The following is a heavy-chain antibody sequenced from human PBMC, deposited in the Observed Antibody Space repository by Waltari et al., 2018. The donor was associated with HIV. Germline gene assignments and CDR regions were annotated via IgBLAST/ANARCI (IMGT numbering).Heavy chain of an antibody. CDR1: GGTFSSYA. V-gene: IGHV1-69*01. CDR3: ASNPSHRDGDYDPYDDY. Sequence: QVQLVQSGAEVKKPGSSVKVSCKASGGTFSSYAISWVRQAPGQGLEWMGGIIPIFGTANYAQKFQGRVTITADESTSTAYMELSSLRSEDTAVYYCASNPSHRDGDYDPYDDYWGQGTLVTVSS. J-gene: IGHJ4*02. CDR2: IIPIFGTA. D-gene: IGHD4-17*01.